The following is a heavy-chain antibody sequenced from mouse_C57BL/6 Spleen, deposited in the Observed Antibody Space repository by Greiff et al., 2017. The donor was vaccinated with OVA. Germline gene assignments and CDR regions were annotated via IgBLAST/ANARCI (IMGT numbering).Heavy chain of an antibody. CDR1: GFSFNTYA. D-gene: IGHD1-1*01. J-gene: IGHJ4*01. CDR2: IRSKSNNYAT. Sequence: GGGLVQPKGSLKLSCAASGFSFNTYAMNWVRQAPGKGLEWVARIRSKSNNYATYYADSVKDRFTISRDDSESMLYLQMNNLKTEDTAMYYCARGSGSRGVYAMDYWGQGTSVTVSS. CDR3: ARGSGSRGVYAMDY. V-gene: IGHV10-1*01.